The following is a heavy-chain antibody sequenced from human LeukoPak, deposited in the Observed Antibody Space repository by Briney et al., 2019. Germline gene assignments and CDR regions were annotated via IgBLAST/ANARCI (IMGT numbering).Heavy chain of an antibody. Sequence: PGGSLRLSCAASGFTFSSYGMHWVRQAPGKGLEWVAVISYDGSNKYYADSVKGRFTIPRDNSKNTLYLQMNSLRAEDTAVYYCAKDAPSYDILTGYYNWFDPWGQGTLVTVSS. J-gene: IGHJ5*02. CDR2: ISYDGSNK. D-gene: IGHD3-9*01. V-gene: IGHV3-30*18. CDR3: AKDAPSYDILTGYYNWFDP. CDR1: GFTFSSYG.